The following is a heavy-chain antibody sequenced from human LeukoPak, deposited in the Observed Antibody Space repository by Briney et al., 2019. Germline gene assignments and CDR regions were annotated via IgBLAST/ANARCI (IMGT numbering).Heavy chain of an antibody. CDR1: GFTFSSYA. CDR3: AKSQTYHTYYFHW. J-gene: IGHJ4*02. V-gene: IGHV3-23*01. Sequence: GGSLRLSCAASGFTFSSYAMSWVRPAPGKGLEWVSGISGSGDKTYYTDSVKGRFTISRDNSKNTLYLQMNSLRAEDTAVYYCAKSQTYHTYYFHWWGQGTLVTVSS. CDR2: ISGSGDKT. D-gene: IGHD2-2*01.